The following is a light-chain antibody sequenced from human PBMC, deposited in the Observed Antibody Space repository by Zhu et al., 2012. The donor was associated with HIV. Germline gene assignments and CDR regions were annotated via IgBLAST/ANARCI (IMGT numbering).Light chain of an antibody. CDR1: QGISNS. CDR2: AAS. CDR3: QQYYSTPR. Sequence: QMTQSPSSLSASVGDRVSITCRASQGISNSLAWYQQKPGKAPKLLLYAASTLKSGVPSRFSGSASGTHYTLTINSLQPDDFATYYCQQYYSTPRFGQGTKVEIK. J-gene: IGKJ1*01. V-gene: IGKV1-NL1*01.